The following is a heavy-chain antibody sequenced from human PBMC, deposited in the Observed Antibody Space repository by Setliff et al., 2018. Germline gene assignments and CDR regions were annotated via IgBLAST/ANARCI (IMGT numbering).Heavy chain of an antibody. CDR2: IYYSGST. J-gene: IGHJ3*02. CDR3: ARVARVVLSRNAFDI. Sequence: SETLSLTCTVSGGSISSGGYYWSWIRQRPGKGLEWIGYIYYSGSTYYNPSLKSRVTISVDTSKNQFSLKLSSVTAADTAVYYCARVARVVLSRNAFDIWGQGTMVTVSS. D-gene: IGHD2-2*01. V-gene: IGHV4-31*03. CDR1: GGSISSGGYY.